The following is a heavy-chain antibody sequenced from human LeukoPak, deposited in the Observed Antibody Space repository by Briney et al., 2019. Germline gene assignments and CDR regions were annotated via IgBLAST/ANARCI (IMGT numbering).Heavy chain of an antibody. D-gene: IGHD4-11*01. Sequence: GGSLRLSCAASGFPFSTYNMNWVRQAPGKGLEWVAYISTTSGNIYYADSVKGRFTISRDNARNSLYLQMNSLRVDDTAVYSCVTAGLTVGNYELFDFWGQGTLVTVSS. J-gene: IGHJ4*02. CDR2: ISTTSGNI. CDR1: GFPFSTYN. CDR3: VTAGLTVGNYELFDF. V-gene: IGHV3-48*04.